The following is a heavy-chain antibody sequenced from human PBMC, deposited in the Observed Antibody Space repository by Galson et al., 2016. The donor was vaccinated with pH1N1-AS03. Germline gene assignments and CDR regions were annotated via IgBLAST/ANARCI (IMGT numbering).Heavy chain of an antibody. CDR3: ATDYYYDVDLTNWYFDV. Sequence: SLRLSCAVSGFPLSSSPMSWVRQAPGKGLEWVSIISNFGETTNYSDSVKGRFTVSRDNSKNTLYLQMSSLRAEDTAVYYCATDYYYDVDLTNWYFDVWGRGTLVTVSS. CDR1: GFPLSSSP. V-gene: IGHV3-23*01. J-gene: IGHJ2*01. CDR2: ISNFGETT. D-gene: IGHD3-10*02.